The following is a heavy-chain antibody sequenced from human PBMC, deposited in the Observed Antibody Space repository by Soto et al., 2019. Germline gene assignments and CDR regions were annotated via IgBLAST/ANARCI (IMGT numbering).Heavy chain of an antibody. V-gene: IGHV4-59*08. Sequence: SETLSLTCTVSDGSISNYYWSWIRQPPGKGLEWIGYIYYSGRTDYNPSLKSRVTFSVDTSKNQFSLKLSSVTAADTAVYYCARRPSAEALDIWGQGTMVTVSS. CDR2: IYYSGRT. CDR3: ARRPSAEALDI. CDR1: DGSISNYY. J-gene: IGHJ3*02.